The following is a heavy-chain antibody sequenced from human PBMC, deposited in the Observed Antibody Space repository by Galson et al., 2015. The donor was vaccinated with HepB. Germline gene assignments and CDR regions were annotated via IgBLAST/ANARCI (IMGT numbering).Heavy chain of an antibody. CDR3: ATEGDIAAASSGWFDP. J-gene: IGHJ5*02. Sequence: SVKVSCKASGYTFTGYYIHWVRQAPGQGLEWMGRINPNSGGTNYAQKFQGRLTMTRDTSISTAYMELSGLRSDDTAVFYCATEGDIAAASSGWFDPWGQGTLVTVSS. CDR2: INPNSGGT. D-gene: IGHD6-13*01. V-gene: IGHV1-2*06. CDR1: GYTFTGYY.